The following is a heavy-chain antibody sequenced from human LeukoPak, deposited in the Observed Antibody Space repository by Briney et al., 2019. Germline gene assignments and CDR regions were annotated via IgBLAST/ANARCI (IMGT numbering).Heavy chain of an antibody. CDR1: GGSINTYY. D-gene: IGHD2-21*01. Sequence: PSETLSLTCTVSGGSINTYYWSWIRQPAGKGLGYIGRIYTSGSTNYNPSLKSRVTMSVDTSKNQFSLKLSSVTAADTAVYYCARAILRRIVGWAPFELSNWFDPWGQGTLVTVSS. J-gene: IGHJ5*02. V-gene: IGHV4-4*07. CDR3: ARAILRRIVGWAPFELSNWFDP. CDR2: IYTSGST.